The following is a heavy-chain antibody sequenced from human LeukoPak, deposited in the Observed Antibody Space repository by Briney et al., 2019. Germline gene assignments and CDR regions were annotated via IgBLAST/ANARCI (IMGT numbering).Heavy chain of an antibody. V-gene: IGHV3-7*01. Sequence: PGGSLRLSCAASGFTFSSYSMNWVRQAPGKGLERVANIKKDGGETYYMESVKGRFTISRDNARNSLYLQMNSLTVEDTAVYYCARDMGWQQFDQWGQGILVTVSS. CDR2: IKKDGGET. CDR1: GFTFSSYS. J-gene: IGHJ4*02. CDR3: ARDMGWQQFDQ. D-gene: IGHD5-24*01.